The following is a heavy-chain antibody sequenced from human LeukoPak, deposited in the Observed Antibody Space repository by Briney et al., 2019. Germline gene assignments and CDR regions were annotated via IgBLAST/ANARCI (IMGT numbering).Heavy chain of an antibody. D-gene: IGHD6-19*01. CDR2: INVKSGAT. CDR3: ARVGRESSTGWLDY. Sequence: ASVKVSCKDSGYTFIDYYFNWVRQAPGQGPEWMGRINVKSGATDYAQKFQGRVTVTRDTSISTAYMELSSLRSDDTAVYYCARVGRESSTGWLDYWGRGTLVTVSS. J-gene: IGHJ4*02. CDR1: GYTFIDYY. V-gene: IGHV1-2*06.